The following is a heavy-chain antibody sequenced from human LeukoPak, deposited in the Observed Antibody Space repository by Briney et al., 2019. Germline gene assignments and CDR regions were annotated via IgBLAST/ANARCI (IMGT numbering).Heavy chain of an antibody. V-gene: IGHV3-21*01. J-gene: IGHJ4*02. D-gene: IGHD3-10*01. CDR3: ASELLGFGELYLDY. CDR1: GFTFSSYS. CDR2: ISSSSSYI. Sequence: GGSLRLSCAASGFTFSSYSMNWVRQAPGKGLEWVSSISSSSSYIYYADSVKGRFTISRDNAKNSLYLQMNSLRAEDTTVYYCASELLGFGELYLDYWGQGTLVTVSS.